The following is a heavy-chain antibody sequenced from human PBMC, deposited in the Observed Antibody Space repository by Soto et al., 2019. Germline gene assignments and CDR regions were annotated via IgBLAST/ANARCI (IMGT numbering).Heavy chain of an antibody. CDR1: GYTFTSYY. CDR3: ARVRLPPYYDILAGYYFTSNYGMDV. J-gene: IGHJ6*02. Sequence: ASVKVSCKASGYTFTSYYMHWVRQAPGQGLEWMGTINPSGGSTSYAQKFQGRVTMTRDTSTSTVYMELSSLRSGDTAVYYCARVRLPPYYDILAGYYFTSNYGMDVWGQGTTVTVSS. D-gene: IGHD3-9*01. CDR2: INPSGGST. V-gene: IGHV1-46*01.